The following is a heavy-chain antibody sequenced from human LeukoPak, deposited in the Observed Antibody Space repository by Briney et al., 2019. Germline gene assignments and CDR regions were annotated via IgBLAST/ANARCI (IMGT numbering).Heavy chain of an antibody. CDR1: GGSISSGDYY. D-gene: IGHD3-22*01. CDR2: IYYSGCT. CDR3: ARVKYYYDSSGTPDAFDI. V-gene: IGHV4-30-4*01. Sequence: SQTLSLTCTVSGGSISSGDYYWSWIRQPPGKGLEWIGYIYYSGCTYYNPSLKSRVTISVDTSKNQFSLKLSSVTAADTAVYYCARVKYYYDSSGTPDAFDIWGQGTMVTVSS. J-gene: IGHJ3*02.